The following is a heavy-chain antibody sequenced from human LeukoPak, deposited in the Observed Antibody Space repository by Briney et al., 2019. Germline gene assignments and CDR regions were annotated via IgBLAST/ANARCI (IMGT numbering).Heavy chain of an antibody. D-gene: IGHD2-21*02. J-gene: IGHJ4*02. Sequence: SETLSLTCTVSGGSISSYYWGWIRQPPGKGLEWIASIYYSGSTYYNPSLKSRVTMSVDTSKNRFSLKLSSVTAADTAVYYCARPIAYCGGDCYFYWGQGTLVTVSS. CDR2: IYYSGST. V-gene: IGHV4-39*01. CDR1: GGSISSYY. CDR3: ARPIAYCGGDCYFY.